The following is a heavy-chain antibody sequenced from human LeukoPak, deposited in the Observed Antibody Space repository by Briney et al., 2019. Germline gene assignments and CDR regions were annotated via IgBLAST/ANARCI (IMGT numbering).Heavy chain of an antibody. CDR2: ISNDGGYI. D-gene: IGHD1-1*01. J-gene: IGHJ4*02. V-gene: IGHV3-30*04. Sequence: GGSLRLSCAASGISFSIYTMHWFRQAPGKGLEWVAVISNDGGYIDYADSVRGRLTISRDNSKNTLLLQMNSLRGEDTAVYSCARERASCYFDYWGQGTLVTVSS. CDR1: GISFSIYT. CDR3: ARERASCYFDY.